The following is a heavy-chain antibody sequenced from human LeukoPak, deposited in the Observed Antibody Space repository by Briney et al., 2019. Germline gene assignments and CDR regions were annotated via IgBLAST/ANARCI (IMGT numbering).Heavy chain of an antibody. CDR1: GYTFTSYD. J-gene: IGHJ4*02. D-gene: IGHD3-10*01. Sequence: ASVKVSCKASGYTFTSYDINWVRQATGQGLEWMGWINAGNGNTKYSQKFQGRVTITRDTSASTAYMELSSLRSEDTAVYYCAGVWFGELLGDYWGQGTLVTVSS. CDR3: AGVWFGELLGDY. V-gene: IGHV1-3*01. CDR2: INAGNGNT.